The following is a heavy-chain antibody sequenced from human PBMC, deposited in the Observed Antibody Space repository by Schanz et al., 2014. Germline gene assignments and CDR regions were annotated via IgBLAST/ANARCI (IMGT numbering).Heavy chain of an antibody. D-gene: IGHD2-15*01. CDR3: ARGGGPEDVFDI. CDR2: IVPIHGIV. Sequence: QVHLVQSGAEVKKPGSSVKVSCKASGGTFSSDTFSWVRQAPGQGLEWMGRIVPIHGIVNYAQRFQDRVRITADKSTSTAYMELSSLRSDDMAVYYCARGGGPEDVFDIWGQGTILTVSS. V-gene: IGHV1-69*02. CDR1: GGTFSSDT. J-gene: IGHJ3*02.